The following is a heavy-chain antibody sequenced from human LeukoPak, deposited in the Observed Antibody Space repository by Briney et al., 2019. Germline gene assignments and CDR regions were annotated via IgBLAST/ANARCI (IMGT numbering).Heavy chain of an antibody. D-gene: IGHD2-2*02. CDR2: ISHSGST. V-gene: IGHV4-34*01. J-gene: IGHJ5*02. Sequence: SETLSLTCAVYGGSFSGYYWSWIRQPPGKGLEWIGEISHSGSTNYNPSLKSRVTISVDTSKNQFSLKLSSVTAADTAVYYCARGVGYCSSTSCYRAHWFDPWGQGTLVTVSS. CDR3: ARGVGYCSSTSCYRAHWFDP. CDR1: GGSFSGYY.